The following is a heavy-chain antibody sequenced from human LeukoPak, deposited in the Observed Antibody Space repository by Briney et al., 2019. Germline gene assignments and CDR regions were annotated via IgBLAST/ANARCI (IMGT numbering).Heavy chain of an antibody. J-gene: IGHJ3*02. D-gene: IGHD5-24*01. V-gene: IGHV4-34*01. CDR2: INHSGST. CDR1: GGSFSGYY. CDR3: ARSGRWLQLSGAFDI. Sequence: SETLSLTCAVYGGSFSGYYWSWIRQPPGKGLEWIGEINHSGSTNYNPSLKSRVTISVDTSKNQFSLKLSSVTAADTAVYYCARSGRWLQLSGAFDIWGQGTMVTVSS.